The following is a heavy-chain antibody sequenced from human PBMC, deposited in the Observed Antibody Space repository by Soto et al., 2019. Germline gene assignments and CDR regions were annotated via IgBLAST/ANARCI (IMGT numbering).Heavy chain of an antibody. V-gene: IGHV3-23*01. Sequence: GGALRLPCGGSGFTFSSYAMSWVRQAPGKGLEWVSAISGSGSSTYYADSVKGRFTISRDNSKNTLYLQMNSLRAEDTAVYYCAKSQSGYDRLAYSGQGTLVTVS. CDR1: GFTFSSYA. CDR2: ISGSGSST. CDR3: AKSQSGYDRLAY. D-gene: IGHD5-12*01. J-gene: IGHJ4*02.